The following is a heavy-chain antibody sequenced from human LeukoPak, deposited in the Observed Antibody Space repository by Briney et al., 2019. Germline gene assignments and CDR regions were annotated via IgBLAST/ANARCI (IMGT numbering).Heavy chain of an antibody. CDR2: IIPIFGTA. CDR3: ARDLSSSRHVGYGY. CDR1: GYTFTSYA. D-gene: IGHD6-13*01. J-gene: IGHJ4*02. Sequence: SVKVSCKASGYTFTSYAISWVRQAPGQGLEWMGGIIPIFGTANYAQKFQGRVTITTDESTSTAYMELSSLRSEDTAVYYCARDLSSSRHVGYGYWGQGTLVTVSS. V-gene: IGHV1-69*05.